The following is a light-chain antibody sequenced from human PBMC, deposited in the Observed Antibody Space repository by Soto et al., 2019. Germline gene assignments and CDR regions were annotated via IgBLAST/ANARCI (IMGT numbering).Light chain of an antibody. J-gene: IGKJ1*01. CDR1: QSLSSS. CDR2: AAS. Sequence: DIQMTQSPSSLSASVGDRVTITCRARQSLSSSLNLYQQKPGKAPKLLIYAASSLQSGVPSRFSGCGSGTDFTLTISSLQPEAFATYYCQQSYSTPRTFGQGTNVEIK. CDR3: QQSYSTPRT. V-gene: IGKV1-39*01.